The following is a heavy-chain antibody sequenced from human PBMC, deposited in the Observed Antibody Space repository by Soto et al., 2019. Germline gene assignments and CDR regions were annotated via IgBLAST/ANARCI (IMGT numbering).Heavy chain of an antibody. CDR2: ISTSGGRP. CDR1: GITFSNYA. J-gene: IGHJ4*02. V-gene: IGHV3-23*01. Sequence: VPLLESGGGLVQPGGSLRLSCTASGITFSNYAMSWVRQAPRKGLEWVSSISTSGGRPYYADSVKGRFTISRDNSKNTLYLQMNSLRVEDTAVYYCAKDPDRYDYVWGTYRYIDHWGQGTLVTVSS. CDR3: AKDPDRYDYVWGTYRYIDH. D-gene: IGHD3-16*02.